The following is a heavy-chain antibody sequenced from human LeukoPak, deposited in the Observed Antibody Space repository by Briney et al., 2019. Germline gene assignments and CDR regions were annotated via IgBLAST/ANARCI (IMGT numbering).Heavy chain of an antibody. CDR1: GGSISSGGYY. V-gene: IGHV4-31*03. Sequence: SQTLSLTCTVSGGSISSGGYYWSWIRQHPGKGLEWIGYIYYSGSTYYNPSLKSRVTISVDTSKNQFTLKLSSVTAADTAVYYCARDGYIAAFDYWGQGTLVTVSS. CDR2: IYYSGST. J-gene: IGHJ4*02. D-gene: IGHD6-6*01. CDR3: ARDGYIAAFDY.